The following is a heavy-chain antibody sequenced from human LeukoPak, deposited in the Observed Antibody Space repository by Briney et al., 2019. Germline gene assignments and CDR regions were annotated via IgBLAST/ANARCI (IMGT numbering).Heavy chain of an antibody. J-gene: IGHJ4*02. CDR3: AKDWGYCSGGSCYSGGY. V-gene: IGHV3-53*01. CDR2: IYSGGST. D-gene: IGHD2-15*01. CDR1: GFTVSSDY. Sequence: GGSLRLSCAASGFTVSSDYMSWVRQAPGKGLEWVSVIYSGGSTYYADSVKGRFTISRDNSKNTLYLQMNSLRAEDTAVYYCAKDWGYCSGGSCYSGGYWGQGTLVTVSS.